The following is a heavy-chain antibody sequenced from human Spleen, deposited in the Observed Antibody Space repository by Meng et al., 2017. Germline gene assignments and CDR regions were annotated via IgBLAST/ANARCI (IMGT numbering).Heavy chain of an antibody. CDR1: GYSFSSYG. V-gene: IGHV1-18*01. J-gene: IGHJ6*02. Sequence: ASVKVSCKASGYSFSSYGITWVRRAPGHGLEWMGWISAYTGNTNYAQNFQGRVTMTRNTSISTAYMELSSLRSEDTAIYYCARHDYSGFYYGMDVWGQGTTVTVSS. CDR2: ISAYTGNT. D-gene: IGHD1-26*01. CDR3: ARHDYSGFYYGMDV.